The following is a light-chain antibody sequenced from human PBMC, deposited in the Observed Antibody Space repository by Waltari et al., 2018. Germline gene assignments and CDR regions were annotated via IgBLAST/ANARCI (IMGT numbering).Light chain of an antibody. V-gene: IGKV1-39*01. CDR3: QYSYTIPYT. Sequence: DIQMTHSPSSLSASVGDRVTITCRASQSISSHLNWYQQKPGKAPKLLIYAASNLQSGVPSRFSGSGSGTDFTLTISSLQPEDFATYYCQYSYTIPYTFGQGTKLEI. J-gene: IGKJ2*01. CDR1: QSISSH. CDR2: AAS.